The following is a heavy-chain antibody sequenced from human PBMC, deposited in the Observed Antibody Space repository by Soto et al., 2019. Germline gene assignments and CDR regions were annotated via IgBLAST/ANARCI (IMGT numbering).Heavy chain of an antibody. CDR2: IKSKTDGGTT. D-gene: IGHD6-19*01. Sequence: EVQLVESGGGLVKPGGSLRLSCAASGFTFSNAWMNWVRQAPGKGLEWVGRIKSKTDGGTTDYAAPVKGRFTISGDDSKNTLYLQMNSLKTEDTAVYYWTTDMWPVYYFDYWGQGTLVTVSS. CDR1: GFTFSNAW. CDR3: TTDMWPVYYFDY. V-gene: IGHV3-15*07. J-gene: IGHJ4*02.